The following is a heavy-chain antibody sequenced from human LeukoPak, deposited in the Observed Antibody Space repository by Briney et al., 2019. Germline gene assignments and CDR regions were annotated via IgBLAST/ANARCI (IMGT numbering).Heavy chain of an antibody. D-gene: IGHD3-10*01. V-gene: IGHV3-20*04. J-gene: IGHJ4*02. CDR3: ARGFLADLSMVWVDY. CDR1: GFSFDDYG. CDR2: INWNGGST. Sequence: GGSRRLSCAASGFSFDDYGMSWVRQAPGQGLEWVSGINWNGGSTGYADSVKGRFTISRDNAKNSLYPQMSSLRAEDTALYYCARGFLADLSMVWVDYWGQGTLVTVCS.